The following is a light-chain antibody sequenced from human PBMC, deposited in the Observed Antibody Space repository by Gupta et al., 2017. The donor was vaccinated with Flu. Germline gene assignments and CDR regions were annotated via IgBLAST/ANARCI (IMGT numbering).Light chain of an antibody. V-gene: IGKV1-16*02. CDR2: AAS. Sequence: PSSLAASVGDTVTITCHASQGSSNYLAWFQQKPGKAPKSLIYAASSLHSGVPSKFSGSGSGTDFTLKISRLQPEDIATYYCNQDQRTPCTFGPGTKVEIK. J-gene: IGKJ2*02. CDR3: NQDQRTPCT. CDR1: QGSSNY.